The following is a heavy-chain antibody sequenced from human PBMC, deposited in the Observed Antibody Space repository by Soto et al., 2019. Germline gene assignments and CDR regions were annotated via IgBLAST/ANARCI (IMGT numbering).Heavy chain of an antibody. V-gene: IGHV4-31*03. CDR3: ARDLVTTSYFDY. D-gene: IGHD4-4*01. CDR1: GGSISSGGYY. Sequence: SETLSLTCTVSGGSISSGGYYWSWIRQHPGRGLEWIGYIYYSGSTYYNPSLKSRVTISVDTSKNQFSLKLSSVTAADTAVYYCARDLVTTSYFDYWGQGTLVTVS. J-gene: IGHJ4*02. CDR2: IYYSGST.